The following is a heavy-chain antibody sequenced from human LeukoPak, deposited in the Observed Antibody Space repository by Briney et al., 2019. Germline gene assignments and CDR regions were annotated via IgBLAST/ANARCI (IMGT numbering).Heavy chain of an antibody. V-gene: IGHV1-69*05. Sequence: SVKVSCKASGGTLSSYAISWVRQAPGQGLEWMGGIIPIFGTANYAQKLQGRVTMTTDTSTSTAYMELRSLRSDDTAVYYCAREAVVVPAAMDYYYYGMDVWGQGTTVTVSS. D-gene: IGHD2-2*01. CDR2: IIPIFGTA. CDR3: AREAVVVPAAMDYYYYGMDV. J-gene: IGHJ6*02. CDR1: GGTLSSYA.